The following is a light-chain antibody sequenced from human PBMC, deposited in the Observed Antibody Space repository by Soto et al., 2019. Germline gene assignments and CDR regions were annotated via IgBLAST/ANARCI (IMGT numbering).Light chain of an antibody. CDR2: DVS. CDR1: SSDVGGYNY. V-gene: IGLV2-14*03. Sequence: QSVLTQPASVSGSPGQSITISCTGTSSDVGGYNYVSWYQHHPGKAPKLMIYDVSNRPSGVSNRFSGSKSGNTASLTISGLQDEDEADYYCSSYTSTNTVIFGGGTKVTVL. CDR3: SSYTSTNTVI. J-gene: IGLJ2*01.